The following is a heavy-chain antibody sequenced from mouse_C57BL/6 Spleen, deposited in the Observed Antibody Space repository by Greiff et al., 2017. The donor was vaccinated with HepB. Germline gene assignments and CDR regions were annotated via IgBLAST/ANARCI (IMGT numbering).Heavy chain of an antibody. CDR1: GYSFTGYY. CDR3: ARGYGYYGAMDY. D-gene: IGHD2-3*01. CDR2: INPSTGGT. Sequence: VQLQQSGPELVKPGASVKISCKASGYSFTGYYMNWVKQSPEKSLEWIGEINPSTGGTTYNQKFKAKATLTVDKSSSTAYMQLKSLTSEDSAVYYCARGYGYYGAMDYWGQGTSVTVSS. J-gene: IGHJ4*01. V-gene: IGHV1-42*01.